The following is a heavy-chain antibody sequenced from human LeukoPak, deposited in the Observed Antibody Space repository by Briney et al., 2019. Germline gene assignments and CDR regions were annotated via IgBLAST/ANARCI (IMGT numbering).Heavy chain of an antibody. Sequence: SETLSLTCTVSGGSISCSSYYWGWIRQPPGKGLEWIGSIYYSGSTYYNPSLKSRVTISVDTSKNQFSLKLSSVTAADTAVYYCARDLGYSISSHRVGYWGQGTLVTVSS. D-gene: IGHD6-6*01. CDR1: GGSISCSSYY. J-gene: IGHJ4*02. CDR3: ARDLGYSISSHRVGY. V-gene: IGHV4-39*07. CDR2: IYYSGST.